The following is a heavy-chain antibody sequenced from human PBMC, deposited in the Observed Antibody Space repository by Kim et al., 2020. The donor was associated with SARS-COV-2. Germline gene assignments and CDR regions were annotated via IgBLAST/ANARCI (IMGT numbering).Heavy chain of an antibody. D-gene: IGHD6-13*01. Sequence: ASVKVSCKTSGYTFTSSPIHWVRQAPGQRLEWMGWINTGNGNTKYSQKFQGRVTVTRDTSASTAYMELSGLRSEDTAVYYCATGAAYSSNWFNPWGQGTLVTVSS. CDR1: GYTFTSSP. V-gene: IGHV1-3*04. CDR3: ATGAAYSSNWFNP. J-gene: IGHJ5*02. CDR2: INTGNGNT.